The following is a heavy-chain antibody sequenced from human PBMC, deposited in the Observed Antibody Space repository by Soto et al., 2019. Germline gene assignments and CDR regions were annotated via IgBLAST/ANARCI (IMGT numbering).Heavy chain of an antibody. CDR3: ARSTAARLNWFDP. J-gene: IGHJ5*02. D-gene: IGHD6-6*01. CDR1: GFTFSSYW. CDR2: IKQDGSEK. V-gene: IGHV3-7*01. Sequence: PGGSLRLSCAASGFTFSSYWMSWVRQAPGKGLEWVANIKQDGSEKYYVDSVKGRFTISRDNAKNSLYLQMNSLRAEDTAVYYCARSTAARLNWFDPWGQGTLVTVSS.